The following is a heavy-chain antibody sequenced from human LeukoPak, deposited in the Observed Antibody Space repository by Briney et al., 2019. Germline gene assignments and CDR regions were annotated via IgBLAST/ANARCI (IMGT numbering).Heavy chain of an antibody. V-gene: IGHV3-48*04. CDR1: GFTFSSYS. Sequence: EGSLRLSCAASGFTFSSYSMNWVRQAPGKGLEWVSYISSSSSTIYYADSVKGRFTISRGNAKNSLYLQMNSLRAEDTAVYYCARDRRELVRDSIDYWGQGTLVTVSS. CDR3: ARDRRELVRDSIDY. CDR2: ISSSSSTI. D-gene: IGHD3-10*01. J-gene: IGHJ4*02.